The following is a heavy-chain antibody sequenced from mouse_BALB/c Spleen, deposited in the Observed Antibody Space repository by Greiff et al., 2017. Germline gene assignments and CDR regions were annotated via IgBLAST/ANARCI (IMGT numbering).Heavy chain of an antibody. J-gene: IGHJ1*01. CDR1: GFSLTSYG. Sequence: VKLKESGPGLVAPSQSLSISCTVSGFSLTSYGVHWVRQPPGKGLEWLGVIWAGGSTNYNSALMSRLSISKDNSKSQVFLKMNSLQTDDTAMYYCARGEVWGYFDVWGAGTTVTVSS. CDR3: ARGEVWGYFDV. D-gene: IGHD2-10*02. CDR2: IWAGGST. V-gene: IGHV2-9*02.